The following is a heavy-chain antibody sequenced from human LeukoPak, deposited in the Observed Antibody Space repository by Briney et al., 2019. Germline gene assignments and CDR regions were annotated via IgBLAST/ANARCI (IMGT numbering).Heavy chain of an antibody. CDR2: ISSSSSYI. D-gene: IGHD2-15*01. Sequence: PGGSLRLSCAASGFTFSSYSMNWVRQAPGKGLEWVSSISSSSSYIYYADSVKGRFTISRDNAKNSLYLQMDSLRAEDTAVYYCARDQNIVVVVTAMGRNNWFDPWGQGTLVTVSS. CDR3: ARDQNIVVVVTAMGRNNWFDP. J-gene: IGHJ5*02. CDR1: GFTFSSYS. V-gene: IGHV3-21*01.